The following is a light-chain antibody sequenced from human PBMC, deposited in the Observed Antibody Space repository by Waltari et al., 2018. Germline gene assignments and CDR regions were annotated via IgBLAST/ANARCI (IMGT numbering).Light chain of an antibody. CDR1: SSDVGGHDY. CDR3: SSYSTSSSLIL. Sequence: QSALSQPASVSGSPGQSITISCTGASSDVGGHDYVSWYQQHPGKAPKLIIRDVNNRPSGVSTLFSVSKSGNTASLTISGLQAEDEADYYCSSYSTSSSLILFGEGTKVTVL. V-gene: IGLV2-14*03. CDR2: DVN. J-gene: IGLJ2*01.